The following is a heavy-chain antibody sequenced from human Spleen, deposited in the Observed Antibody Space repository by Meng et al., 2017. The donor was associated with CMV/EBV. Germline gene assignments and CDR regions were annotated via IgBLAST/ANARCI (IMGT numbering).Heavy chain of an antibody. CDR3: ARLRYFDWVD. Sequence: GESLKISCAASGFTFSDYYMSWIRQAPGKGLEWSSYISGYSTTIYYADSVRGRFTISRDNAKNSLYLQMNTLRAEDTAVYYCARLRYFDWVDWGQGTLVPSPQ. V-gene: IGHV3-11*01. CDR1: GFTFSDYY. D-gene: IGHD3-9*01. CDR2: ISGYSTTI. J-gene: IGHJ4*02.